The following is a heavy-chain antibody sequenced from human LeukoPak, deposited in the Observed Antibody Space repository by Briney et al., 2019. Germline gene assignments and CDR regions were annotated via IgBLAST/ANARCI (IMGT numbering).Heavy chain of an antibody. J-gene: IGHJ4*02. V-gene: IGHV3-30-3*01. CDR1: GFTFSSYA. D-gene: IGHD6-19*01. CDR3: ARKAVAGPLGY. CDR2: ISYDGSNK. Sequence: GRSLRLSCAASGFTFSSYAMPWVRQAPGKGLEWVAVISYDGSNKYYADSVKGRFTISRDNSKNTLYLQMNSLRAEDTAVYYFARKAVAGPLGYWGQGTLVTVSS.